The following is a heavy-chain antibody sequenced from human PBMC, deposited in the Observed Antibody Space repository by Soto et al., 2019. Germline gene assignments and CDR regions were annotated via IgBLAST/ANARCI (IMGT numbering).Heavy chain of an antibody. CDR3: SKTYYDFWSGSERGWYFDL. CDR2: ISGSGGST. CDR1: GFTFSSYA. J-gene: IGHJ2*01. Sequence: GGSLRLSCAASGFTFSSYAMSWVRQAPGKGLEWVSAISGSGGSTYYADSVKGRFTISRDNSKNTLYLQMNSLRAEDTAVYYCSKTYYDFWSGSERGWYFDLWGRGTLVTVSS. D-gene: IGHD3-3*01. V-gene: IGHV3-23*01.